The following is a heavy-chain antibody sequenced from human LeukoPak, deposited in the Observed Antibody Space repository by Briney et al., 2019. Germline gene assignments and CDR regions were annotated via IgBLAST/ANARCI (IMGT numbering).Heavy chain of an antibody. V-gene: IGHV3-30*18. CDR2: ISYDGSNK. CDR3: AKGNVIVVVDYI. D-gene: IGHD3-22*01. CDR1: GFTFSSYG. J-gene: IGHJ4*02. Sequence: GGSLRLSCAASGFTFSSYGMHWVRQAPGKGLEWVAVISYDGSNKYYADSVKGRFTISRDNSKNTLYLQMNSLRAEDTAVYYCAKGNVIVVVDYIGGQGTLVTVSS.